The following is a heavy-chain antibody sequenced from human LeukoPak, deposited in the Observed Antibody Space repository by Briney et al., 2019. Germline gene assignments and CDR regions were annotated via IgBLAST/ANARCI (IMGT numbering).Heavy chain of an antibody. Sequence: PGGSLRLSCAASGFAFSTYWMSWVRQAPGKGLEWVANIKGDGSDKYYLDSLKGRFTVSRDNAKNSLYLQVDSLRADDTAVYYCARPFGSGTYYQFDLGGQGTLVTVSS. J-gene: IGHJ4*02. CDR1: GFAFSTYW. V-gene: IGHV3-7*04. CDR3: ARPFGSGTYYQFDL. D-gene: IGHD3-10*01. CDR2: IKGDGSDK.